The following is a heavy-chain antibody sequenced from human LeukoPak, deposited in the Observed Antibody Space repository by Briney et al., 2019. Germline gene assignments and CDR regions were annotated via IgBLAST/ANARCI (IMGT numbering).Heavy chain of an antibody. CDR1: GFTFSSYA. CDR2: ISGSGGST. D-gene: IGHD6-19*01. V-gene: IGHV3-23*01. CDR3: ARDPDRSGWSTFEY. J-gene: IGHJ4*02. Sequence: GGSLRLSCAASGFTFSSYAMSWVRQAPGKGLEWVSAISGSGGSTYYADSVKGRFTISRDNSKNTLYLQMNSLRAEDTAVYYCARDPDRSGWSTFEYRGQGTLVTVSS.